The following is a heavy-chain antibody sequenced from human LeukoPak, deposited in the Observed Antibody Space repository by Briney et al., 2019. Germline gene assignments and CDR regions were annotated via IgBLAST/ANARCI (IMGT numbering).Heavy chain of an antibody. CDR3: ARARSNPRIAARPGDY. CDR1: GGSISSSSHF. CDR2: INHSGST. Sequence: SETLSLTCSVSGGSISSSSHFWGWIRQPPGKGLEWIGEINHSGSTNYNPSLKSRVTISVDTSKNQFSLKLSSVTAADTAVYYCARARSNPRIAARPGDYWGQGTLVTVSS. J-gene: IGHJ4*02. D-gene: IGHD6-6*01. V-gene: IGHV4-39*07.